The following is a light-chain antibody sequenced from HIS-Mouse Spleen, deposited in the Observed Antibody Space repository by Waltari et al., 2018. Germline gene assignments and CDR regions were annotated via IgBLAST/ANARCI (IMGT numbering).Light chain of an antibody. J-gene: IGLJ3*02. CDR1: SSHVGSYNL. CDR3: CSYAGSSTFWV. Sequence: QSALTQPASVSGSPGQSITTSCTGTSSHVGSYNLVSWYQQHPGKAPRLMIYEGSKRPSGVSNRCSGSKSGNTASLTISGLQAEDEADYYCCSYAGSSTFWVFGGGTKLTVL. CDR2: EGS. V-gene: IGLV2-23*01.